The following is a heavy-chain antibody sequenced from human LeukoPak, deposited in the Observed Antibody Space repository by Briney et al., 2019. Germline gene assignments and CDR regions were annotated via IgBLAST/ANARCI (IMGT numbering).Heavy chain of an antibody. CDR1: GYSFTSYW. V-gene: IGHV5-10-1*01. CDR3: ARHQYYYGSGTPSLVY. D-gene: IGHD3-10*01. J-gene: IGHJ4*02. CDR2: IDPSDSYT. Sequence: GESLKISCKGSGYSFTSYWISWVRQMSGKGLEWMGRIDPSDSYTNYSPSFQGHVTISADKSISTAYLQWSSLKASDTAMYYCARHQYYYGSGTPSLVYWGQGTLVTVSS.